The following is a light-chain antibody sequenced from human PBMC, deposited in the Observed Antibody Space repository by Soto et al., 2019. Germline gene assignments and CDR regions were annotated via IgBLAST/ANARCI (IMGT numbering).Light chain of an antibody. Sequence: IQLTQSPSSLSASVGDRVSITCRASQGIGSALAWYQLKPGAAPALLIYDASTLGSGVPSRFSGSRSGADFTLTISSLQPEDFATYYCQNFRSSAISFGGGTKVDIK. CDR3: QNFRSSAIS. CDR2: DAS. V-gene: IGKV1-13*02. CDR1: QGIGSA. J-gene: IGKJ4*01.